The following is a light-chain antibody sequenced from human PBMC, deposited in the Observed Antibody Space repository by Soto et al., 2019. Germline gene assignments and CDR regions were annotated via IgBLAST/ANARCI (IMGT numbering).Light chain of an antibody. V-gene: IGKV3-20*01. CDR2: GAS. Sequence: EIVLTQSPGTLSLSPGQRATLSCRASQSVSSSSFAWYQQRPGQAPRRLIYGASRRATGIPDRFSGSGSGTDFPLTISRLEPEDFAVYYCQHYGASPKYTFGQGNKLEIK. J-gene: IGKJ2*01. CDR1: QSVSSSS. CDR3: QHYGASPKYT.